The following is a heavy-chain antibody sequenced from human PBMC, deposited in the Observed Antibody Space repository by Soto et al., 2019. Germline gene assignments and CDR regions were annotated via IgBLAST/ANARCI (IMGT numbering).Heavy chain of an antibody. CDR3: AMTNWNYVWDV. J-gene: IGHJ6*04. CDR2: ISSSSSYI. CDR1: GFTFSGYS. D-gene: IGHD1-7*01. Sequence: EVQLVESGGGLVKPGGSLRLSCAASGFTFSGYSMNWVRQAPGKGLEWVSFISSSSSYIYYADSVKGRFTISRDKAKNPMYRQMDGLRGEYTAVCYLAMTNWNYVWDVWGKGTTVTVSS. V-gene: IGHV3-21*01.